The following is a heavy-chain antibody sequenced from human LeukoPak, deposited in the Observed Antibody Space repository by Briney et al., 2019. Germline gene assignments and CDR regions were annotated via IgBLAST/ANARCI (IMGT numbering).Heavy chain of an antibody. CDR1: GGSISSSSYY. D-gene: IGHD2-2*01. CDR3: ARDCSSTSCYEGEYYYYGMDV. Sequence: SETLSLTCTVSGGSISSSSYYWGWIRQPPGKGLEWIGSIYYSGSTYYNPSLKSRVTISVDTSKNQFSLKLSSVTAADTAVYYCARDCSSTSCYEGEYYYYGMDVWGQGTTVTVSS. CDR2: IYYSGST. J-gene: IGHJ6*02. V-gene: IGHV4-39*07.